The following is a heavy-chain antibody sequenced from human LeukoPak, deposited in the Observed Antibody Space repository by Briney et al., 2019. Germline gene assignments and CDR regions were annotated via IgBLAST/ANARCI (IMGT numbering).Heavy chain of an antibody. CDR3: ARRPESYYDSSGHYRSGAFDI. J-gene: IGHJ3*02. Sequence: PSETLSLTCTVSGGSISSSSYYWGWIRQPPAKGLEWIGSIYCSGSTYYNPSLKSRVTISVDTPKNQFSLKLSSVTAADTAVYYCARRPESYYDSSGHYRSGAFDIWGQGTMVTVSS. D-gene: IGHD3-22*01. CDR1: GGSISSSSYY. CDR2: IYCSGST. V-gene: IGHV4-39*01.